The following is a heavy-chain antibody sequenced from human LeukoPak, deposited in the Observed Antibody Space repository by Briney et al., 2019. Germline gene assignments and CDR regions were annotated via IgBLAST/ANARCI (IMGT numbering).Heavy chain of an antibody. CDR1: GYTFTSYD. V-gene: IGHV1-8*03. CDR3: ARDGWDYDFWSGPNWFDP. D-gene: IGHD3-3*01. CDR2: MNPNSGNT. Sequence: ASVKVSCKASGYTFTSYDINWVRQATGQGLEWMGWMNPNSGNTGYAQKFQGRVTITRNTSISTAYMELSSLRSEDTAVYYCARDGWDYDFWSGPNWFDPWGQGTLVTVSS. J-gene: IGHJ5*02.